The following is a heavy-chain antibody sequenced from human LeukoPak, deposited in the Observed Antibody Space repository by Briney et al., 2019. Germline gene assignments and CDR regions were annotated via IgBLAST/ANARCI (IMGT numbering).Heavy chain of an antibody. V-gene: IGHV1-18*01. D-gene: IGHD2-2*01. J-gene: IGHJ6*02. CDR3: ARNIVVVPAANGNYYGMDV. CDR1: GYTFTSYG. CDR2: ISAYNGNT. Sequence: ASVKVSCKASGYTFTSYGISRVRQAPGQGLEWMGWISAYNGNTNYAQKLQGRVTMTTDTSTSTAYMELRSLRSDDTAVYYCARNIVVVPAANGNYYGMDVWGQGTLVTVSS.